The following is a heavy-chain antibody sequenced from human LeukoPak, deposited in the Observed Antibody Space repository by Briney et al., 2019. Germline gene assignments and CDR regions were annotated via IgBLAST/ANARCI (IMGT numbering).Heavy chain of an antibody. CDR1: GFIFSSYG. CDR3: AKGHGLYASSPGDS. V-gene: IGHV3-23*01. Sequence: GGSLRLSCAASGFIFSSYGMSWVRQARGKGLEWVSAISGSGDTTYYADSVKGRFTISRDNSKNTVYLQMNSMRVGDTAVYYCAKGHGLYASSPGDSWGQGALVTVSS. D-gene: IGHD2-8*01. J-gene: IGHJ4*02. CDR2: ISGSGDTT.